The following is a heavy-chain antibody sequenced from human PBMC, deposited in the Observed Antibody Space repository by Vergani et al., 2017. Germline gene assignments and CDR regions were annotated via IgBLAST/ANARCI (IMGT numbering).Heavy chain of an antibody. CDR3: AREYYDFWSGYSNWFDP. J-gene: IGHJ5*02. CDR2: IWYDGSNK. V-gene: IGHV3-33*01. D-gene: IGHD3-3*01. CDR1: GFTFSSYD. Sequence: QVQLVESGGGVVQPGRSLRLSCAASGFTFSSYDMHWVRQAPGKGLEWVAVIWYDGSNKYYADSVKGRFTISRDNSKNTLYLQMNSLRAEDTAVYYCAREYYDFWSGYSNWFDPWGQGTLVTVSS.